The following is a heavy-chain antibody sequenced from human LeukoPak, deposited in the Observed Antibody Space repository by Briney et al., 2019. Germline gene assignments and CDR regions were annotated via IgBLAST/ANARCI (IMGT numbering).Heavy chain of an antibody. CDR3: AREVTAVDY. CDR2: VSGSSSTI. J-gene: IGHJ4*02. V-gene: IGHV3-48*01. Sequence: GGSLRLSCAASGFTFSSYDMNWVRQAPGKGLEWASYVSGSSSTIFYADSVKGRFTISRDNAKNSVYLQVNSLRAEDTAVYYCAREVTAVDYWGQGTLVTVSS. CDR1: GFTFSSYD. D-gene: IGHD2-21*02.